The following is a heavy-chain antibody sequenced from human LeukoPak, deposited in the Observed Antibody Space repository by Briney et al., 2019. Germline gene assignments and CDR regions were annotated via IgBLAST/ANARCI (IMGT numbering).Heavy chain of an antibody. Sequence: PGGSLGLSCAASGFIFSDYYMSWVRQAPGKGLEWVSAISGSGGSTYYADSVKGRFTISRDNSKNTLYLQMNSLRAEDTAVYYCAKVASGYDSGKFDYWGQGTLVTVSS. D-gene: IGHD5-12*01. CDR1: GFIFSDYY. V-gene: IGHV3-23*01. J-gene: IGHJ4*02. CDR3: AKVASGYDSGKFDY. CDR2: ISGSGGST.